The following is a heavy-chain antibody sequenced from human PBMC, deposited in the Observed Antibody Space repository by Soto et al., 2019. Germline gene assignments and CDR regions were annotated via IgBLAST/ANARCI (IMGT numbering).Heavy chain of an antibody. Sequence: GGSLRLSCAASGFTFSSYSMNWVRQAPGKGLEWVSSISSSSSYIYYADSVKGRFTISRDNAKNSLYLQMNSLRAEDTAVYYCARDAAQGLRPGAFDIWGQGTMVTVSS. CDR1: GFTFSSYS. V-gene: IGHV3-21*01. D-gene: IGHD6-13*01. CDR3: ARDAAQGLRPGAFDI. CDR2: ISSSSSYI. J-gene: IGHJ3*02.